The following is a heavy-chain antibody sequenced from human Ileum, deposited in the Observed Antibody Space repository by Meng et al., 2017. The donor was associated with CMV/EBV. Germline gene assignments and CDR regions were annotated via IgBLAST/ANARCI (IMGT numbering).Heavy chain of an antibody. CDR1: GGSISSYY. CDR3: ARAGRDYYGSGKMYYGMDV. V-gene: IGHV4-59*01. Sequence: SETLSLTCTVSGGSISSYYWSWIRQPPGKGLEWIGYIYYSVSTNYNPSLKSRVTISVDTSKNQFSLKLSSVTAADTAVYYCARAGRDYYGSGKMYYGMDVWGQGTTVTVSS. CDR2: IYYSVST. J-gene: IGHJ6*02. D-gene: IGHD3-10*01.